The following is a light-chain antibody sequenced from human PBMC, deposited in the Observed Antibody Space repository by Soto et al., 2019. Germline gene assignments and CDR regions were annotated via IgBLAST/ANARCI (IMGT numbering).Light chain of an antibody. CDR3: TSYTSSITYV. CDR2: DVS. J-gene: IGLJ1*01. CDR1: SSDVGGYNF. Sequence: QSVLTQPASVSGSPGQSITISCTGTSSDVGGYNFVSWCQHHPGKAPKLIIYDVSNRPSGVSNRFSGSKSGNTASLTISGLQAEDEADYYCTSYTSSITYVFGTGTKVTVL. V-gene: IGLV2-14*03.